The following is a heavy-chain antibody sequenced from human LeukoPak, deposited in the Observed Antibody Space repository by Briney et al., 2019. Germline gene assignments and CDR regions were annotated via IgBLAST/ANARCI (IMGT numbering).Heavy chain of an antibody. D-gene: IGHD1-26*01. CDR1: GFTFSDSG. Sequence: PGGSLRLSCAASGFTFSDSGMHWVRQASGKGLEWVGHIRSKADSYATVYAASVKGRFTITRDDSENTAYLQMNSLKNDDTAVYYCATFPSGSYSAYWGQGTLVTVSS. CDR2: IRSKADSYAT. CDR3: ATFPSGSYSAY. V-gene: IGHV3-73*01. J-gene: IGHJ4*02.